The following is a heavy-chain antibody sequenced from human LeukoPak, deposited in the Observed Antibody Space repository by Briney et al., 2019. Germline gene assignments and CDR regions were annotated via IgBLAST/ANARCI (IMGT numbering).Heavy chain of an antibody. CDR2: MYTGGTP. CDR1: GFTVSSSY. D-gene: IGHD6-13*01. Sequence: GGSLRLSCAASGFTVSSSYMSWVRQAPGKGLEWVSVMYTGGTPYYADSVKGRFTISRDISKNTLYLQMTSLRAEDTAVYYCARGAATGPTLGFDYWGQGTLVTVSS. V-gene: IGHV3-53*01. CDR3: ARGAATGPTLGFDY. J-gene: IGHJ4*02.